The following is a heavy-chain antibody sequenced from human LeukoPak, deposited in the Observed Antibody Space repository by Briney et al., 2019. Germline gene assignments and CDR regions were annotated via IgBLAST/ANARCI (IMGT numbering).Heavy chain of an antibody. J-gene: IGHJ3*02. CDR1: GFTFSSYS. D-gene: IGHD2-8*01. Sequence: GRSLRLSCAASGFTFSSYSMNWVRQAPGKGLEWVSSISSSSSYIYYADSVKGRFTISRDNAKNSLYLQMNSLRAEDTAVYYCARNCTNGVCPSFDAFDIWGQGTMVTVSS. V-gene: IGHV3-21*01. CDR3: ARNCTNGVCPSFDAFDI. CDR2: ISSSSSYI.